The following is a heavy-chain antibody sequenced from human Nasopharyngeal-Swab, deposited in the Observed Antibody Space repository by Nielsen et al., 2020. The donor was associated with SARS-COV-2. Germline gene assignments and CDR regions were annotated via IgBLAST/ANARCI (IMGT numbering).Heavy chain of an antibody. CDR3: AKDRDSGDDSGEYYHYYGMDV. Sequence: GSLRLSCAASGFTFSSYAMSWVRQAPGKGLEWVSAISGSGGSTYYADSVKGRFTISRDNSKNTLDLQMNSLRAEDTAMYYCAKDRDSGDDSGEYYHYYGMDVWGQGTSVTVS. V-gene: IGHV3-23*01. CDR1: GFTFSSYA. CDR2: ISGSGGST. J-gene: IGHJ6*02. D-gene: IGHD5-12*01.